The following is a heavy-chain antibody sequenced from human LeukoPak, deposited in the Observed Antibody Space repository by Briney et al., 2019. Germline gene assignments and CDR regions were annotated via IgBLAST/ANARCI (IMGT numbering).Heavy chain of an antibody. J-gene: IGHJ5*02. Sequence: ASVKVSCKASRGAFSSYAISWVRQAPGQGLEWMGGIIPIFGAANYAQKFQGRVTITADESTSTAYMELSSLRSEDTAVYYCARSPSPVIVVVRFNWFDPWGQGTLVTVSS. D-gene: IGHD3-22*01. CDR2: IIPIFGAA. CDR1: RGAFSSYA. V-gene: IGHV1-69*13. CDR3: ARSPSPVIVVVRFNWFDP.